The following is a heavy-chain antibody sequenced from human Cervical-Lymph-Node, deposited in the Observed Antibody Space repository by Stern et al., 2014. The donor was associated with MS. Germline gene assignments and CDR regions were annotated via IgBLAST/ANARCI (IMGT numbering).Heavy chain of an antibody. V-gene: IGHV1-2*06. CDR2: INPNSGGT. CDR1: GYTFTGYY. Sequence: VHLVESGAEVKKPGASVKVSCKASGYTFTGYYMHWVRQAPGQGLEWMGRINPNSGGTNYAQKFQGRVTMTRDTSISTAYMELSRLRSDDTAVYYCARGVGATWEDAFDIWGQGTMVTVSS. J-gene: IGHJ3*02. CDR3: ARGVGATWEDAFDI. D-gene: IGHD1-26*01.